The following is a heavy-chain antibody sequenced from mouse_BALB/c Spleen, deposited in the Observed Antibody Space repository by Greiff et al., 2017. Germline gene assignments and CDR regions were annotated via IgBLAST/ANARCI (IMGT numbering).Heavy chain of an antibody. D-gene: IGHD2-1*01. CDR2: ISNGGGST. Sequence: EVQLVESGGGLVQPGGSLKLSCAASGFTFSSYTMSWVRQTPEKRLEWVAYISNGGGSTYYPDTVKGRFTISRDNAKNTLYLQMSSLKSEDTAMYYCARYGNYMDYWGQGTSVTVSS. CDR1: GFTFSSYT. V-gene: IGHV5-12-2*01. CDR3: ARYGNYMDY. J-gene: IGHJ4*01.